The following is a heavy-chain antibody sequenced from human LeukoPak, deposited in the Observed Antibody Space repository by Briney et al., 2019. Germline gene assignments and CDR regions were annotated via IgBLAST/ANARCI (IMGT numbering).Heavy chain of an antibody. CDR2: ISGSGGST. Sequence: GGSLRLSCAASGFTFSSYAMSWVRQAPGKGREWVSAISGSGGSTYYADSVKGRFTIARDNSKNTLYLQMKSLRAEDTAVYYCAKVVDAWGVRLGELSLWGQGTLVTVSS. D-gene: IGHD3-16*02. J-gene: IGHJ4*02. CDR1: GFTFSSYA. CDR3: AKVVDAWGVRLGELSL. V-gene: IGHV3-23*01.